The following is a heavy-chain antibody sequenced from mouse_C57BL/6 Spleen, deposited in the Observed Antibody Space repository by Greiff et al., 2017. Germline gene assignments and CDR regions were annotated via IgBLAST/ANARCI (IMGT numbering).Heavy chain of an antibody. V-gene: IGHV5-6*01. J-gene: IGHJ2*01. Sequence: EVQLVESGGDLVKPGGSLKLSCAASGFTFSSYGMSWVRQTPDKRLEWVATISSGGSYTYYPDCVKGRFTISRDNAKNTLYLQMSSLKSEDTAMYDCAKQDSSGQYDFDYWGQGTTLTVSS. CDR1: GFTFSSYG. CDR2: ISSGGSYT. D-gene: IGHD3-2*02. CDR3: AKQDSSGQYDFDY.